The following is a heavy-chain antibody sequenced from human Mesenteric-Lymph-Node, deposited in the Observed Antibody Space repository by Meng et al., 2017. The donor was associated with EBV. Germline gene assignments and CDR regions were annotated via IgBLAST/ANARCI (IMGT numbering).Heavy chain of an antibody. Sequence: QVQLGEGGGGLAKLWGSLRLSCAASGFIFSDFDMSWIRQAPGKGLEWVSYISRSSSSIYYADSVKGRFTISRDNAKNSLYLQMNSLRAEDTAVYYCATGTYYWYYDYWGQGTLVTVSS. V-gene: IGHV3-11*01. CDR1: GFIFSDFD. CDR3: ATGTYYWYYDY. J-gene: IGHJ4*02. CDR2: ISRSSSSI. D-gene: IGHD3-10*01.